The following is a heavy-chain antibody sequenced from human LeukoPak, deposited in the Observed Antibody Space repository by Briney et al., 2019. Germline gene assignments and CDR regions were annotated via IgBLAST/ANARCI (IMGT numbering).Heavy chain of an antibody. J-gene: IGHJ5*02. D-gene: IGHD6-19*01. CDR3: ARGLVAYRSGWFRFDP. V-gene: IGHV4-34*01. Sequence: SETLSLTCAVYGGSLSGYYWSWIRQPPGKGLEWIGEINHSGSTNYNPSLKSRVTISVDTSKNQFSLKLSSVTAADTAVYYCARGLVAYRSGWFRFDPWGQGTLVTVSS. CDR2: INHSGST. CDR1: GGSLSGYY.